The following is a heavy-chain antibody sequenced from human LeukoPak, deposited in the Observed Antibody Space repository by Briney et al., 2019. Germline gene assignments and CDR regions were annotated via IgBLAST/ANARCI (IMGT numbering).Heavy chain of an antibody. D-gene: IGHD3-3*01. CDR3: ARRSLEWLSFDS. CDR2: IYYSGST. J-gene: IGHJ5*01. Sequence: PSETLSLTCTVSGGSISSYYWGWIRQPPGKGLEWIGSIYYSGSTYYNPSLKSRVTISVDTSKNQFSLKLSSVTAADTAVYYCARRSLEWLSFDSWGQGTLVTVSS. CDR1: GGSISSYY. V-gene: IGHV4-39*01.